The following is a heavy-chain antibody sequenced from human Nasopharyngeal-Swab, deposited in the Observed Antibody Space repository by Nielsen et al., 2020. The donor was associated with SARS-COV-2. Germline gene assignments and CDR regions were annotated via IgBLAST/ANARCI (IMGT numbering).Heavy chain of an antibody. CDR2: IIPIFGTA. D-gene: IGHD1-20*01. V-gene: IGHV1-69*13. Sequence: SVKVPCKASGGTFSSYAISWVRQAPGQGLEWMGGIIPIFGTANYAQKFQGRVTITADESTSTAYMELSSLRSEDTAVYYCARDSGGPYNWNAGIYFDYWCQGTLVTVSS. CDR1: GGTFSSYA. CDR3: ARDSGGPYNWNAGIYFDY. J-gene: IGHJ4*02.